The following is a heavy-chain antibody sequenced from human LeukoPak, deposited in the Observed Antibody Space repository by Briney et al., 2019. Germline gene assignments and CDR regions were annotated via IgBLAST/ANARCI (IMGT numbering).Heavy chain of an antibody. V-gene: IGHV3-48*04. J-gene: IGHJ3*02. CDR2: ISSSSTI. CDR1: GFTFSSYS. D-gene: IGHD2-2*01. CDR3: ARDTFIGYCSSTSCTDAFDI. Sequence: GGSLRLSCAASGFTFSSYSMNWVRQAPGKGLEWVSYISSSSTIYYADSVKGRFTISRDNAKNSLYLQMNSLRAEDTAVYYCARDTFIGYCSSTSCTDAFDIWGQGTMVTVSS.